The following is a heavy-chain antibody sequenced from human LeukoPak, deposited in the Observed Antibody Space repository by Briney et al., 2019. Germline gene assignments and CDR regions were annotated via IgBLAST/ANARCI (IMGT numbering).Heavy chain of an antibody. CDR3: ARQKGITILCVVTPSYMDV. V-gene: IGHV5-51*01. J-gene: IGHJ6*03. Sequence: GESLKISCKGSGYSFTSYWIGWVRQMPGKGLEWMGIIYPGDSDTRYSPSFQGQVTISADKSISTAYLQWSSLKAADTAMYYCARQKGITILCVVTPSYMDVWGKGTTVTVSS. CDR2: IYPGDSDT. D-gene: IGHD3-3*01. CDR1: GYSFTSYW.